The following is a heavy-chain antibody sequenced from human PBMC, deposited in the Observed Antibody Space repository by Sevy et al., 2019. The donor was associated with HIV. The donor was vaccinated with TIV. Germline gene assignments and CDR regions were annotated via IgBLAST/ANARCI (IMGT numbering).Heavy chain of an antibody. CDR2: ISGSGGST. J-gene: IGHJ3*02. Sequence: GGSLRLSCAASGFTFSSYAMSWVRQAPGKGLEWVSAISGSGGSTYYEESVKGRFTISRDNSKNTPYLQMNSLRAEDTAVYYCAKDFHRTGEWELSDAFDIWGQGTMVTVSS. V-gene: IGHV3-23*01. D-gene: IGHD1-26*01. CDR3: AKDFHRTGEWELSDAFDI. CDR1: GFTFSSYA.